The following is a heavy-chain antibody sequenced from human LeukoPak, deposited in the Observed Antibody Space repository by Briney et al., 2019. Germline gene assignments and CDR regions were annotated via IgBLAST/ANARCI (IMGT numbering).Heavy chain of an antibody. D-gene: IGHD3-16*02. CDR2: ISAYNGNT. J-gene: IGHJ3*02. CDR3: ARVSYYDYVWGSYRYAFDI. CDR1: GYTFTSYG. Sequence: GASVTVSCKASGYTFTSYGISWVRQAPGQGGEWMGWISAYNGNTNYAQKLQVRVTMTTHTSTSTAYMELRSLRSDDPAVYYCARVSYYDYVWGSYRYAFDIWGQGTMVTVSS. V-gene: IGHV1-18*01.